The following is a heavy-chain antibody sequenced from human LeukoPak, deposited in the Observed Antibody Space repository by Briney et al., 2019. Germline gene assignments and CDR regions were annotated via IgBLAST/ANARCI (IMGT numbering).Heavy chain of an antibody. CDR1: GCLICSGGYY. V-gene: IGHV4-31*03. CDR3: ARVGSGRGWYFDL. J-gene: IGHJ2*01. CDR2: IYYSGST. D-gene: IGHD2-15*01. Sequence: SQTLSLTCTVSGCLICSGGYYWRWIRQQPGKGLEWIGYIYYSGSTYCNPSLKSRVTTSVDTSKNQFSLKLTSVTAADTAVYYCARVGSGRGWYFDLWGRGTLVTVSS.